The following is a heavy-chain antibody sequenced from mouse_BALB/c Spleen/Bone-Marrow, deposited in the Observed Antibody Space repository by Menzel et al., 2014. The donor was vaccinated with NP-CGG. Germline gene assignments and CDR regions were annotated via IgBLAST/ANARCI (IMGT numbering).Heavy chain of an antibody. CDR1: GYTFTDYY. Sequence: EVQLQQSGPELVKPGASVKMSCKASGYTFTDYYMDWVKQSHGESFEWIGRVNPYNGGTSYNQEFKGKATLTVDKSSSTAYMELNSLTSEDSAVYYCARGIYYGNYFDYWGQGTTLTVSS. J-gene: IGHJ2*01. V-gene: IGHV1-19*01. D-gene: IGHD2-1*01. CDR2: VNPYNGGT. CDR3: ARGIYYGNYFDY.